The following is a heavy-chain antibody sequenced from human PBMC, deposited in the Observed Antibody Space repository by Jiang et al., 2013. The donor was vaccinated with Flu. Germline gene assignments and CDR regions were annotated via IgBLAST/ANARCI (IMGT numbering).Heavy chain of an antibody. CDR3: AREGRTSSSSLWDRYYYYYGMDV. V-gene: IGHV1-18*04. D-gene: IGHD6-6*01. CDR2: ISTYNGKT. Sequence: SVKVSCKASGYTFMSYGFSWARQAPGQGLEWMGWISTYNGKTNYAQNLQGRVTMTTDTSTSTAYMELRSLRSDDTAVYYCAREGRTSSSSLWDRYYYYYGMDVWGQGTTVTVSS. J-gene: IGHJ6*02. CDR1: GYTFMSYG.